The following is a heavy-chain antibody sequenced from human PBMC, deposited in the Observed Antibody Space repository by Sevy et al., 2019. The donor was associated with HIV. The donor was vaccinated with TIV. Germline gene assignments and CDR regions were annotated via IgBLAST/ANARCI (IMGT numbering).Heavy chain of an antibody. V-gene: IGHV4-59*01. Sequence: SETLSLTCTVSGGSISSYYWSWIRQPPGKGLEWIGYIYYSGSTNYNPSLKSRVTISVDTSKNQFSLKLSSVTAADTAVSYCARAPGQYSSGWYYFDYWGQGTLVTVSS. D-gene: IGHD6-19*01. CDR3: ARAPGQYSSGWYYFDY. J-gene: IGHJ4*02. CDR2: IYYSGST. CDR1: GGSISSYY.